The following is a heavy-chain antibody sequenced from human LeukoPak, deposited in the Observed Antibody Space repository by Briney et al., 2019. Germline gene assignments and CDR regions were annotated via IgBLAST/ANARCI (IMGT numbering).Heavy chain of an antibody. Sequence: GGSLRLSCAASGFTFNTLAMSWVRQAPGKGLEWVSAINARGFITYYADSVKGRFTISRDNSKNTLYLHMSSLRAEDTAIYYCVRGARHDDLWSGYFFDYWGQGTLVTVSS. CDR3: VRGARHDDLWSGYFFDY. D-gene: IGHD3-3*01. V-gene: IGHV3-23*01. CDR1: GFTFNTLA. J-gene: IGHJ4*02. CDR2: INARGFIT.